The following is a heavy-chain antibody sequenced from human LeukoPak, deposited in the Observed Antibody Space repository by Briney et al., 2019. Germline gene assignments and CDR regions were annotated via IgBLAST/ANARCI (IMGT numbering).Heavy chain of an antibody. J-gene: IGHJ6*03. CDR3: ARDHFLEWLQGMDYYYYYMDV. D-gene: IGHD3-3*01. Sequence: SVKVSCKASGGTFSSYAISWVRQAPGQGLEWMGGIIPIFGTANYAQKFQGRVTITADESTSTAYMELSSLRSEDTAAYYCARDHFLEWLQGMDYYYYYMDVWGKGTTVTVSS. CDR1: GGTFSSYA. CDR2: IIPIFGTA. V-gene: IGHV1-69*13.